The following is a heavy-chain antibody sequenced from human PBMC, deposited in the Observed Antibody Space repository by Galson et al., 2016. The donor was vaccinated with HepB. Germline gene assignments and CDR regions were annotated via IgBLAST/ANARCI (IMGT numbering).Heavy chain of an antibody. D-gene: IGHD3-10*01. CDR2: INPNSGST. V-gene: IGHV1-2*02. J-gene: IGHJ6*02. CDR3: ARGPVPAYPYDSRTYYPLRSGMDV. Sequence: SVKVSCKASGYRFIGFYIHWVRQAPGQGLEWVGWINPNSGSTNYGQRFLGRVTMTRDTSISTTYMELSSLTSDDTAVYYCARGPVPAYPYDSRTYYPLRSGMDVWGLGTTVTVSS. CDR1: GYRFIGFY.